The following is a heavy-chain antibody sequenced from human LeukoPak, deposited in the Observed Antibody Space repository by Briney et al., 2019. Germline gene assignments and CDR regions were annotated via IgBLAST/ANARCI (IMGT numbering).Heavy chain of an antibody. V-gene: IGHV4-31*03. Sequence: TLSLTCTVSGGSISSGGYYWSWIRQHPGKGLEWIGYIYYSGSTYYNPSLKSRVTISVDTSKNQFSLKLSSVTAADTAVYYCARVRDGYRDWYFDLWGRGTLVTVSS. CDR3: ARVRDGYRDWYFDL. J-gene: IGHJ2*01. D-gene: IGHD5-24*01. CDR1: GGSISSGGYY. CDR2: IYYSGST.